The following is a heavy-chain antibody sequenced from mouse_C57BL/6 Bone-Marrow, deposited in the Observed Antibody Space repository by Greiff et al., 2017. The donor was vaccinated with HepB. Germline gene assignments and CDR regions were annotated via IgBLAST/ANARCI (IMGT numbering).Heavy chain of an antibody. V-gene: IGHV1-63*01. D-gene: IGHD1-1*01. J-gene: IGHJ4*01. CDR3: ARAIYYYGSSHFHYAMDY. Sequence: VQVVESGAELVRPGTSVKMSCKASGYTFTNYWIGWAKQRPGHGLEWIGDIYPGGGYTNYNEKFKGKATLTADKSSSTAYMQFSSLTSEDSAIYYCARAIYYYGSSHFHYAMDYWGQGTSVTVSS. CDR1: GYTFTNYW. CDR2: IYPGGGYT.